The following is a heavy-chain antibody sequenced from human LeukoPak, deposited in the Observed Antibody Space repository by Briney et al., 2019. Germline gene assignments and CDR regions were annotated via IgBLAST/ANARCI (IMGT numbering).Heavy chain of an antibody. V-gene: IGHV3-7*01. Sequence: GGSLRLSCAASGFTFSSYWMSWVRQAPGKGLEWVANIKQDGSEKYYVDSAKGRFTISRDNAMNSLYLQMNSLRAEDTAVYYCARDPSDYYYYGMDVWGQGTTVTVSS. J-gene: IGHJ6*02. CDR3: ARDPSDYYYYGMDV. CDR1: GFTFSSYW. CDR2: IKQDGSEK.